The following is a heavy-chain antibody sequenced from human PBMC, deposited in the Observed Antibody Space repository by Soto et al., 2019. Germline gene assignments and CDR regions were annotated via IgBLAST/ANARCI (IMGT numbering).Heavy chain of an antibody. CDR1: GASFSDANYY. CDR3: ERRSHIVVAPT. Sequence: SETLSLTCIVSGASFSDANYYWVWIRQPPGEGLEWIGSFYYDGRTYYNASLKSRVTISVDTSKNHFSLMLTSATAADMAVYYCERRSHIVVAPTWGQGTLVTVSS. J-gene: IGHJ4*02. V-gene: IGHV4-39*02. D-gene: IGHD2-21*01. CDR2: FYYDGRT.